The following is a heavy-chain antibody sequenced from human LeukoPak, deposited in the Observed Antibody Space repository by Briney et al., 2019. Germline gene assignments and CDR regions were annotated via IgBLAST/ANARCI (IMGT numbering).Heavy chain of an antibody. CDR1: GYTFTGYY. V-gene: IGHV1-18*04. J-gene: IGHJ5*02. D-gene: IGHD3-3*01. Sequence: ASVKVSCKASGYTFTGYYMHWVRQAPGQGLEWMGWISAYNGNTNYAQKLQGRVTMTTDTSTSTAYMELRSLRSDDTAVYYCARGLEWLTRRHTWFDPWGQGTLVTVSS. CDR3: ARGLEWLTRRHTWFDP. CDR2: ISAYNGNT.